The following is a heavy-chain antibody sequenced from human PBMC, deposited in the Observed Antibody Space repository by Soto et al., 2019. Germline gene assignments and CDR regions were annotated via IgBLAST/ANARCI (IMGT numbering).Heavy chain of an antibody. CDR3: ARVERGTATTVVDAFDI. D-gene: IGHD1-1*01. V-gene: IGHV4-34*01. Sequence: QVQLQQWGAGLLKPSETLSLTCAVYGGSVSGANYYWSWIRQPPGKGLEWIGEMSHSGGTHFNPSLKSRVTILVDTSTNQFSLKMSSVTAADTALYYCARVERGTATTVVDAFDIWGPGTMVTVSS. J-gene: IGHJ3*02. CDR1: GGSVSGANYY. CDR2: MSHSGGT.